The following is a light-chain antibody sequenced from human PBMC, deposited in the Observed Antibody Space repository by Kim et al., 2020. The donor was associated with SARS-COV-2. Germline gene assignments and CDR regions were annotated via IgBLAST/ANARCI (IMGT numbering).Light chain of an antibody. Sequence: TVGNRVIITCRTSQSISSHLNWYQQKPGKAPNLLIFAASSLQSGVPSRFSGSGSGTDFTLTITTLQPEDFATYYCQQGYSSPQITFGQGTRLEIK. CDR1: QSISSH. CDR3: QQGYSSPQIT. V-gene: IGKV1-39*01. J-gene: IGKJ5*01. CDR2: AAS.